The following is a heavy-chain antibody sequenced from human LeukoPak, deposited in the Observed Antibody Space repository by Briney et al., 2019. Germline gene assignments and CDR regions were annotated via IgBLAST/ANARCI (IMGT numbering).Heavy chain of an antibody. CDR2: IYYSGST. Sequence: PSETLSPTCTVSGGSISSYYWSWIRQPPGKGLEWIGYIYYSGSTNYNPSLKSRVTISVDTSKNQFSLKLSSVTAADTAVYYCARTPNQKPDNWNYGEGPYYFDYWGQGTLVTVSS. V-gene: IGHV4-59*08. D-gene: IGHD1-7*01. CDR1: GGSISSYY. J-gene: IGHJ4*02. CDR3: ARTPNQKPDNWNYGEGPYYFDY.